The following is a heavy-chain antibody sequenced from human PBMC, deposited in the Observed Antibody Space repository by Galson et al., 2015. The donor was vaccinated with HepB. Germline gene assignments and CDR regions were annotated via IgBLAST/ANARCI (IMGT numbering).Heavy chain of an antibody. CDR2: ISSSSSTI. V-gene: IGHV3-48*02. CDR1: GFTLRNYN. J-gene: IGHJ6*02. CDR3: AGNLVRGVDWLYGLDV. D-gene: IGHD3-10*01. Sequence: SLRLSCAASGFTLRNYNMTWVRQAPGKGLKWVAYISSSSSTISYANSVTGRFTISRDNGKNSLYLQMNSLRDEDTAVYYCAGNLVRGVDWLYGLDVWGQGTTVIVSS.